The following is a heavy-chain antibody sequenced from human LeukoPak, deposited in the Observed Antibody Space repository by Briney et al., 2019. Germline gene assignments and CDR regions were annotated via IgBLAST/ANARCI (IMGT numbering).Heavy chain of an antibody. D-gene: IGHD3-22*01. Sequence: PGGSLRLSCAASGLTFSNHAMSWVRQAPGKGLQWVSAISGSGGSTYYADSVRGRFTISRDNSKNTVYLQMNSLRAEDTAVYYCAKRYYSDSSGYLGSLNYWGQGTLLTVSS. J-gene: IGHJ4*02. V-gene: IGHV3-23*01. CDR3: AKRYYSDSSGYLGSLNY. CDR1: GLTFSNHA. CDR2: ISGSGGST.